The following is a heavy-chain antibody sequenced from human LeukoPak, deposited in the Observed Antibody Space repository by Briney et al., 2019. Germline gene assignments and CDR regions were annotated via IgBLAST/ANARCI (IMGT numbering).Heavy chain of an antibody. CDR3: ARVAFGDNYYYPMDV. J-gene: IGHJ6*03. CDR2: IYYSGST. V-gene: IGHV4-39*07. Sequence: PSETLSLTCTVSGGSISSSSYYWGWIRQPPGKGLEWIGSIYYSGSTYYNPSLKSRVTISVDTSNNQFSLKLSSVTAADTATYYCARVAFGDNYYYPMDVWGKGTTVTVSS. CDR1: GGSISSSSYY. D-gene: IGHD3-10*01.